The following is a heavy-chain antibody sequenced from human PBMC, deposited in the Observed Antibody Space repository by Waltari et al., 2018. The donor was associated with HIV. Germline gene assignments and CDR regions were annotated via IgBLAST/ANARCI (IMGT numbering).Heavy chain of an antibody. Sequence: EVQLVQSGAEVKKPGESLKISCKGSGYNFTTYWIGWVRQMPGKGLEWRGILYPWDSDTRYSPAFRGQVTISADKSMSTAYLQWSSLQASDTAIYYCARLGYCSSARCPSGYYYSYGMGVWGQGTTVTVSS. J-gene: IGHJ6*02. V-gene: IGHV5-51*01. CDR3: ARLGYCSSARCPSGYYYSYGMGV. CDR2: LYPWDSDT. D-gene: IGHD2-2*01. CDR1: GYNFTTYW.